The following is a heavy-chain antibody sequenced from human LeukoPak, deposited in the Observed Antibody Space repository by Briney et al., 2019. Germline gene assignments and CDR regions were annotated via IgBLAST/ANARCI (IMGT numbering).Heavy chain of an antibody. CDR2: IIPIFGTA. Sequence: SVKVSCKASGGTFSNYAINWVRQAPGQGLEWMGGIIPIFGTANYEQKFQGRVTITAHESTSTAYMELSSLRSEDTAVYYCATSIVVASATRGNPPPYHYYYGMDVWGQGTTVTVSS. CDR3: ATSIVVASATRGNPPPYHYYYGMDV. J-gene: IGHJ6*02. CDR1: GGTFSNYA. D-gene: IGHD2-2*01. V-gene: IGHV1-69*13.